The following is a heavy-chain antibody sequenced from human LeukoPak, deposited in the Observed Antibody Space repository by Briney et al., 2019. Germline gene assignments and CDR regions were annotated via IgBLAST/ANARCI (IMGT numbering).Heavy chain of an antibody. V-gene: IGHV4-4*08. CDR3: ARAPLSGTYYTDAFDI. J-gene: IGHJ3*02. Sequence: SETLSLTCTISGVSISTYYWSWIRQPPGKGLEWIGYIYATGSTNSNPSLKSRVTISPDKSKNQFSLTLTSVTAADTAVYFCARAPLSGTYYTDAFDIWGQGTMVTVSS. CDR2: IYATGST. D-gene: IGHD1-26*01. CDR1: GVSISTYY.